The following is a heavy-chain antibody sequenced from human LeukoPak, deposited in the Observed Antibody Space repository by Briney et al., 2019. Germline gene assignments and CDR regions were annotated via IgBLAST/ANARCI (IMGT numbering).Heavy chain of an antibody. CDR3: ARGGTTVVIPFYY. J-gene: IGHJ4*02. V-gene: IGHV4-59*01. D-gene: IGHD4-17*01. Sequence: PXETLSLTCAVSGGSISNYYWSWIRQPPEKGLEWIGYYYSGYTNYNPSLKSRVTISVDTSKNQFSLKVRSVTAADTAVYYCARGGTTVVIPFYYWGQGALVTVSS. CDR2: YYSGYT. CDR1: GGSISNYY.